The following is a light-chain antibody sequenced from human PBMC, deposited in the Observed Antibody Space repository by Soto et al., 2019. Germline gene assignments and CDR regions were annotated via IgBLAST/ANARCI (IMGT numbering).Light chain of an antibody. Sequence: EIVMTQSPATLSMSPGERTTLSCRTSQSDYSNLAWYQQKPGQTPRLLIYGSSTRATGIPARFSGGGSGTEFSLSIRDLQSEDFAVYYCQQYNSWPLTFGGGTKGEIK. J-gene: IGKJ4*01. CDR2: GSS. CDR1: QSDYSN. CDR3: QQYNSWPLT. V-gene: IGKV3-15*01.